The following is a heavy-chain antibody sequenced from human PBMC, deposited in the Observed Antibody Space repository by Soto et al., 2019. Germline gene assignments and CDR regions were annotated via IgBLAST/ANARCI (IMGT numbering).Heavy chain of an antibody. J-gene: IGHJ6*02. D-gene: IGHD2-2*01. V-gene: IGHV1-69*01. CDR2: IIPISDTT. CDR3: ARSQGSSTSLEIYYYYYYGMDV. Sequence: QVQLVQSGAEVKKPGSSVKVSCKASGGTFSSYAISWVRQAPGQGLEWMGGIIPISDTTNYAQKFQGRVTITADESTSTAYMELSSMTSEDTAVYYCARSQGSSTSLEIYYYYYYGMDVWGQGTTVTVS. CDR1: GGTFSSYA.